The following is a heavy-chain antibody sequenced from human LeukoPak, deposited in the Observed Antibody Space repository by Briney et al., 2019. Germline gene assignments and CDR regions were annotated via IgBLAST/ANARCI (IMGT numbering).Heavy chain of an antibody. CDR3: ARDVSWRY. D-gene: IGHD6-13*01. CDR2: ISNSGSTK. J-gene: IGHJ4*02. V-gene: IGHV3-11*04. Sequence: GGSLRLSCVASGFTFSDYYMNWIRQAPGRGLEWVSYISNSGSTKYYADSVKGRFTISRDNAKNSLYLQMNSLTAEDTAVYYCARDVSWRYWGQGALVTVSS. CDR1: GFTFSDYY.